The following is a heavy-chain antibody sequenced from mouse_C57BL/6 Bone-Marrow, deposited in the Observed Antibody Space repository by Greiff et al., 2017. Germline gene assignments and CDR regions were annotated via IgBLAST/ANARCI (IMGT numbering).Heavy chain of an antibody. V-gene: IGHV1-55*01. CDR1: GYTFTSYW. D-gene: IGHD1-1*01. J-gene: IGHJ3*01. CDR3: ARRGAITPLAY. CDR2: IYPGSGSS. Sequence: VQLQQPGAELVTPGASVKMSCKASGYTFTSYWITWVKQRPGQGLEWIGDIYPGSGSSNYNEKFKSKATLTVDTSSSTAYMQLSSLTSEDSAVYYCARRGAITPLAYWGQGTLVTVSA.